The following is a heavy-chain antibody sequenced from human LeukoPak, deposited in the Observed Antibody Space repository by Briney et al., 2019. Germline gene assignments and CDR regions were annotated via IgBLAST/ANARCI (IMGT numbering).Heavy chain of an antibody. D-gene: IGHD3-9*01. CDR2: IKPDGTEE. Sequence: GGSLRLSCAASGLSFGSIWMNWVRQAPGRGLEWVASIKPDGTEENYVDSVKGRFTISRDNAKNSLYLQMSSLRAEDTAVYYCGTDFNWANYWGQGTLVTVSS. CDR3: GTDFNWANY. J-gene: IGHJ4*02. CDR1: GLSFGSIW. V-gene: IGHV3-7*01.